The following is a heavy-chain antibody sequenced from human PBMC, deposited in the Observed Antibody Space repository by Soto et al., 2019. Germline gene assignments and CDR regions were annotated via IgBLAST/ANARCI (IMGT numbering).Heavy chain of an antibody. CDR2: IIPMLGTP. J-gene: IGHJ4*02. V-gene: IGHV1-69*01. D-gene: IGHD2-21*01. CDR1: GGSFTNYF. Sequence: QVQLVQSGAEMKKPGSSVRVSCRSSGGSFTNYFIGWVRQAPGLGPEWMGGIIPMLGTPQYAQKFQDRVTITADESTSTAFLHLRSLRFEDTAIYYCARQYSTAYFDYWGQGTLVTVSS. CDR3: ARQYSTAYFDY.